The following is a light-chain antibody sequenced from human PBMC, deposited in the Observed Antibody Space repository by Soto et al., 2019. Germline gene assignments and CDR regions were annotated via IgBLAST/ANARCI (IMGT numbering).Light chain of an antibody. CDR1: QSISIW. V-gene: IGKV1-5*01. Sequence: DIQMTQSPSTLSASVGDRVTITYRASQSISIWLAWYQQKPGKAPKLLIYDASSLESGVPSRFSGSGSGTEFTLTISSLQPDDFATYYCQQYDGYSPTFGQGTKVEIK. CDR2: DAS. J-gene: IGKJ1*01. CDR3: QQYDGYSPT.